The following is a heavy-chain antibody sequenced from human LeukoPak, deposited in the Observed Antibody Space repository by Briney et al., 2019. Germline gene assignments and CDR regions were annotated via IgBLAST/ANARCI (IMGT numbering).Heavy chain of an antibody. CDR1: GFIVSSIY. CDR2: IYSGGST. CDR3: ADIVGATDAFDI. V-gene: IGHV3-53*04. Sequence: GGSLRLSCAASGFIVSSIYMNWVRQAPGKGLEWVSVIYSGGSTYYADSVKGRFTVFRHNSENTLFLQMNSLRAEDTAVYYSADIVGATDAFDIWGQGTMVTVSS. J-gene: IGHJ3*02. D-gene: IGHD1-26*01.